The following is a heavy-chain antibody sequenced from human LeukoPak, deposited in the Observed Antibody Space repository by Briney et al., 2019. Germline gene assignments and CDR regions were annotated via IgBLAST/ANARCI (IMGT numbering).Heavy chain of an antibody. V-gene: IGHV4-61*02. D-gene: IGHD1-26*01. CDR2: IYTSGST. CDR3: ARAHSGSTLDYYYYYYMDV. J-gene: IGHJ6*03. CDR1: GGSISSGSYY. Sequence: SQTLSLTCTVSGGSISSGSYYWSWIRQPAGKGLEWIGRIYTSGSTNYNPSLKSRVTISVDTSKNQFSLKLSSVTAADTAVYYCARAHSGSTLDYYYYYYMDVWGKGTTVTVSS.